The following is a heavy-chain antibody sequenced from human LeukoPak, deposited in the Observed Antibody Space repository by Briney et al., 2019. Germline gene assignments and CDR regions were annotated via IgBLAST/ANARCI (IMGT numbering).Heavy chain of an antibody. D-gene: IGHD3-22*01. CDR3: ARDPDYYDSRGWESY. V-gene: IGHV1-69*04. CDR2: IIPILGIA. Sequence: GASVKVSCKASGGTFSSYAISWVRQAPGQGLEWMGRIIPILGIANYAQKFQGRVTITADKSTSTAYMELSSLRSEDTAVYYCARDPDYYDSRGWESYWGQGTLVTVSS. CDR1: GGTFSSYA. J-gene: IGHJ4*02.